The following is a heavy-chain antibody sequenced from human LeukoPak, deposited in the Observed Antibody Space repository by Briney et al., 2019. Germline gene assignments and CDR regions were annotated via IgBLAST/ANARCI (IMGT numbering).Heavy chain of an antibody. CDR2: IRSKAYGGTT. CDR3: TRVQLELRDPRFDY. V-gene: IGHV3-49*03. CDR1: GFTFGDYA. J-gene: IGHJ4*02. Sequence: GGSLRLSCTASGFTFGDYAMSWFRQAPGKGLEWVGFIRSKAYGGTTEYAASVKGRFTISRDDSKSIAYLKMNSLKTEDTAVYYCTRVQLELRDPRFDYWGQGTLVTVSS. D-gene: IGHD1-7*01.